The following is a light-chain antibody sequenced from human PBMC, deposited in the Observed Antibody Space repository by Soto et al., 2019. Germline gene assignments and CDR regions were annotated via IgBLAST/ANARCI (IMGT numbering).Light chain of an antibody. CDR2: GNT. J-gene: IGLJ3*02. Sequence: QSVLTQPPSVSGAPGQRVTIACTESRSNIGSGYDVHWYQQLPGTAPKLLIYGNTNRPSGVPDRFSGSKSGTSASLAITGLQAEDEADYYCQSYDSSLSDWVFGGGTKLTVL. CDR3: QSYDSSLSDWV. V-gene: IGLV1-40*01. CDR1: RSNIGSGYD.